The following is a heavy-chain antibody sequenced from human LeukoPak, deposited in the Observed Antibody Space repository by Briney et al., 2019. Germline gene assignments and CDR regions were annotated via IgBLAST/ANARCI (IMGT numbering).Heavy chain of an antibody. CDR3: AKDRGGGRGYFDY. CDR2: IWYDGSNK. Sequence: GGSLRLSCAVSGFTFSSYGMHWVRQAPGKGLEWVAVIWYDGSNKYYADSVKGRFTISRDNSKNTLYLQMNSLRAEDTAVYYCAKDRGGGRGYFDYWGQGTLVTVSS. V-gene: IGHV3-33*06. CDR1: GFTFSSYG. D-gene: IGHD3-10*01. J-gene: IGHJ4*02.